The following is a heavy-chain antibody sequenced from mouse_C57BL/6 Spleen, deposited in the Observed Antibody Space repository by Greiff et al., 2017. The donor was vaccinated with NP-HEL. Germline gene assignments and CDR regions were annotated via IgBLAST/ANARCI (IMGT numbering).Heavy chain of an antibody. CDR2: ISSGGDYI. J-gene: IGHJ3*01. D-gene: IGHD1-1*01. CDR3: TGDPLYYYGGSWFAY. CDR1: GFTFSSYA. V-gene: IGHV5-9-1*02. Sequence: EVQLVESGEGLVKPGGSLKLSCAASGFTFSSYAMSWVRQTPEKRLEWVAYISSGGDYIYYADTVKGRFTISRDNARNTRYLQMSSLKSEDTAMYYCTGDPLYYYGGSWFAYWGQGTLVTVSA.